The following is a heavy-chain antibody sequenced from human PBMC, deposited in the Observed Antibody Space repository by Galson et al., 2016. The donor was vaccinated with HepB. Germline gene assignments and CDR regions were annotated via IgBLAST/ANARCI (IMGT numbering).Heavy chain of an antibody. CDR1: GYTFTSYG. CDR2: ISAYNGNT. D-gene: IGHD5-24*01. V-gene: IGHV1-18*01. J-gene: IGHJ4*02. CDR3: ARRGNGYNYDY. Sequence: QSGAEVKKPGASVKVSCKASGYTFTSYGVNWVRQAPGQGLEWMGWISAYNGNTHYAQKLQGRVSMTTDTSTSTAYMELSSLRSEDTAVYYCARRGNGYNYDYWGQGTLGTVSS.